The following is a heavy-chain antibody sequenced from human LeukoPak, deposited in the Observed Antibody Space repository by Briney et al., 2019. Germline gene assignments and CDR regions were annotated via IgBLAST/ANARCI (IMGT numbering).Heavy chain of an antibody. CDR3: ARVGAITMIVVAALDY. J-gene: IGHJ4*02. D-gene: IGHD3-22*01. V-gene: IGHV3-7*01. CDR1: GFTFSTYA. Sequence: PGGSLRLSCAASGFTFSTYAMHWVRQAPGKGLEWVANIKQDGSEKYYVDSVKGRFTISRDNAKNSLYLQMNSLRAEDTAVYYCARVGAITMIVVAALDYWGQGTLVTVSS. CDR2: IKQDGSEK.